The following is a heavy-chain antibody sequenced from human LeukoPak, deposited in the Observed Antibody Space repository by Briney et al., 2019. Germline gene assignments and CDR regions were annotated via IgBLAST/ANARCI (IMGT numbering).Heavy chain of an antibody. CDR2: INSVGSRT. Sequence: PGGSLRLSCAASGFTFTTYSMHWVRQVPGKGLVWVSRINSVGSRTYYADSVKGRFTISRENAKSTLYLQMDSLRAVDTAVYYCARALSSAWGLVESWGTGSLVTASS. V-gene: IGHV3-74*01. CDR1: GFTFTTYS. J-gene: IGHJ4*02. D-gene: IGHD6-19*01. CDR3: ARALSSAWGLVES.